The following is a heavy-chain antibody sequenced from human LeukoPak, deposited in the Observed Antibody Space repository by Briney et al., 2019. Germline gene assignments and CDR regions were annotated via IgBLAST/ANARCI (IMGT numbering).Heavy chain of an antibody. CDR1: VYSFVQYS. CDR3: GRGDVDNALDH. CDR2: ISSFLGNT. Sequence: ASVTVSFKSSVYSFVQYSFSWVGQARGQGLDWMGWISSFLGNTVLAQRFHDRITVTTDTSTTTAYMELRNLISDDTAGYYCGRGDVDNALDHWGQGTRVTVSS. D-gene: IGHD1-1*01. V-gene: IGHV1-18*04. J-gene: IGHJ4*02.